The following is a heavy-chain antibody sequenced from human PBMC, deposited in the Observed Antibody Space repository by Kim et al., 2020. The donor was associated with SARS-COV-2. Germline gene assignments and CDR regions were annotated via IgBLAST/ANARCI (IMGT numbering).Heavy chain of an antibody. D-gene: IGHD3-10*01. J-gene: IGHJ3*02. CDR3: VRGDYYGSDAFDI. V-gene: IGHV4-30-2*01. Sequence: YYHPSLMSRVTISEDRSRNHFSLKVTSVTAADTAVYYCVRGDYYGSDAFDIWGQGTMVTVSS.